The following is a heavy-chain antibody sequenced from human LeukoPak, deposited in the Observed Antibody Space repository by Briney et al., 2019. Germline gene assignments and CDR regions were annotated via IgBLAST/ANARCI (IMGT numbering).Heavy chain of an antibody. D-gene: IGHD2-2*01. CDR3: SRGVGSTNRAWFDP. CDR2: IRTKAYGGAT. V-gene: IGHV3-49*03. J-gene: IGHJ5*02. Sequence: RSLRLSCSASGFTFGDYTMSWFRQAPGKGLEWVGFIRTKAYGGATEYAASVRGRFTISREDSKSIAYLQMNSLKTDDTAVYYCSRGVGSTNRAWFDPWGQGTLVTVSS. CDR1: GFTFGDYT.